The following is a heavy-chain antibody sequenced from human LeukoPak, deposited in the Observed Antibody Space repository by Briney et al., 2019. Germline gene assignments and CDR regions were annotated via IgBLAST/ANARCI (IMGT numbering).Heavy chain of an antibody. CDR3: ARRDYAAWFGP. D-gene: IGHD4/OR15-4a*01. J-gene: IGHJ5*02. Sequence: PSETLSLTCSVSGASIDSGDSGGYYWAWLRQPPGKGLEWIGSVYYSGSLKYNPSLKGRVSISRDMSKNQFFLNLNSVNATDTAVYYCARRDYAAWFGPWGLGTLVTVSS. V-gene: IGHV4-39*07. CDR2: VYYSGSL. CDR1: GASIDSGDSGGYY.